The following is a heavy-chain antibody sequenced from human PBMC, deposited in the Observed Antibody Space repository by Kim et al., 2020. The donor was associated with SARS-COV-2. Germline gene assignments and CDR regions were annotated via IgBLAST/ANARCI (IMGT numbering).Heavy chain of an antibody. Sequence: TSSYAQKFQGRVTMTRDTSKSTVYMELSSLRSDDTAMYFCARGLVGTPNFWGQGTLVTVSS. J-gene: IGHJ4*02. CDR3: ARGLVGTPNF. V-gene: IGHV1-46*01. D-gene: IGHD1-7*01. CDR2: TS.